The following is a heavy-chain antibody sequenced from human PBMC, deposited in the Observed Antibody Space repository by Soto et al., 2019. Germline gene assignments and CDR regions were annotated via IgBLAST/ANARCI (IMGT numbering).Heavy chain of an antibody. D-gene: IGHD6-13*01. Sequence: SETLSLTCTVSGGYISSNNWWSLVRQPPGKGLEWSGEIYHSGSTNYNPSLKSRVIISVDTSKNQFSLRLSSVTAADTAVYYCARYIAASGTYYLDFWGQGTLVTVSS. CDR3: ARYIAASGTYYLDF. CDR1: GGYISSNNW. CDR2: IYHSGST. V-gene: IGHV4-4*02. J-gene: IGHJ4*02.